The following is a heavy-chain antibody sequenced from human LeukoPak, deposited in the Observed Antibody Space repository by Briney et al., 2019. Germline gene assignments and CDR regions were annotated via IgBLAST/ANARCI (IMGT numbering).Heavy chain of an antibody. D-gene: IGHD2/OR15-2a*01. Sequence: GGSLRLSCAAFGFTFSDYGMHWVRQAPGKGLVWVSHINHDGTLRNYADSVKGRFTISRDFAKNTLYLQMNTLGAEDTAVYYCVRDVFSLGDSWGQGTLVTVSS. CDR1: GFTFSDYG. CDR2: INHDGTLR. CDR3: VRDVFSLGDS. J-gene: IGHJ4*02. V-gene: IGHV3-74*01.